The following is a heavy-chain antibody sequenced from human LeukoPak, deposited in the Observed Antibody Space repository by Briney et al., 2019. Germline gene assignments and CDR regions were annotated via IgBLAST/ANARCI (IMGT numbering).Heavy chain of an antibody. CDR3: ARAAASPRGYFDY. CDR1: GGSFSGYY. D-gene: IGHD6-13*01. V-gene: IGHV4-34*01. Sequence: PXXTLSLTCAVYGGSFSGYYWSWIRQPPGKGLEWIGEINHSGSTNYNPSLKSRVTISVDTSKNQFSLKLSSVTAADTAVYYCARAAASPRGYFDYWGQGTLVTVSS. J-gene: IGHJ4*02. CDR2: INHSGST.